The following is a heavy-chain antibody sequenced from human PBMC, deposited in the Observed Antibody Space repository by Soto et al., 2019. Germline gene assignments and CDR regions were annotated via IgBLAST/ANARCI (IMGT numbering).Heavy chain of an antibody. CDR1: EFTFSNYA. D-gene: IGHD3-22*01. CDR2: ISYGGGTT. J-gene: IGHJ4*02. V-gene: IGHV3-23*01. Sequence: PVGALRRSCAASEFTFSNYAMSRVRQAPRKGLEWVSAISYGGGTTYYADSVKGRFTISRDNSKNTLYLQMNSLRAEDTAVYYCAKNPGYYYDSTGYHFDYWGQGTLVTVSS. CDR3: AKNPGYYYDSTGYHFDY.